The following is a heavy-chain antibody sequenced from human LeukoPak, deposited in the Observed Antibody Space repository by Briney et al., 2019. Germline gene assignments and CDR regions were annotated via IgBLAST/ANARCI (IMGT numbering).Heavy chain of an antibody. CDR1: GGTFSNYL. CDR3: ATVPVVPAAPPVNYYYYYMDV. Sequence: ASVKVSCKASGGTFSNYLISWVRQAPGQGLEWMGGIIPIFGTADYAQKFQGRVTITTDESTSTAYMELSSLRSEDTAVYYCATVPVVPAAPPVNYYYYYMDVWGKGTTVTVSS. V-gene: IGHV1-69*05. J-gene: IGHJ6*03. D-gene: IGHD2-2*01. CDR2: IIPIFGTA.